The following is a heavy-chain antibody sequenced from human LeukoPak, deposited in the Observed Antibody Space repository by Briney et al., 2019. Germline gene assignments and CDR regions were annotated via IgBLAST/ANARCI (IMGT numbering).Heavy chain of an antibody. V-gene: IGHV4-34*01. J-gene: IGHJ6*03. Sequence: SETLSLTCAVYGGSFSGYYWSWIRQPPGKGLEWIGEINHSGSTNYNPSLKSRVTISVDTSKNQFSLKLSSVTAADTAVYYCKVVTATHYYYYYMDVCGKGTTVTVSS. D-gene: IGHD2-21*02. CDR3: KVVTATHYYYYYMDV. CDR1: GGSFSGYY. CDR2: INHSGST.